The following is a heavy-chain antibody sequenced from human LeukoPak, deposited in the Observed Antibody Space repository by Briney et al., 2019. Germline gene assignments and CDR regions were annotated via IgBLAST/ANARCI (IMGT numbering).Heavy chain of an antibody. V-gene: IGHV1-2*02. CDR3: AREDWHYAN. Sequence: GASVKVSCKASGYTFSDYHIHWVRQAPGQGLEWMGRIYPDSGGTNYAQKFQGRATMTRDTSISTAYMELSRLRSDDTAIYYCAREDWHYANWGQGTLVTVSS. D-gene: IGHD1-7*01. J-gene: IGHJ4*02. CDR1: GYTFSDYH. CDR2: IYPDSGGT.